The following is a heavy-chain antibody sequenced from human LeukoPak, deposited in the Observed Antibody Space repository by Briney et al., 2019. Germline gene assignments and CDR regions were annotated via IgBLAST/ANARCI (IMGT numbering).Heavy chain of an antibody. CDR2: ISAYNGNT. V-gene: IGHV1-18*01. D-gene: IGHD6-19*01. J-gene: IGHJ4*02. Sequence: ASVKVSCKASGYTFTSYGISWVRQATGQGLEWMGWISAYNGNTNYAQKLQGRVTMTTDTSTSTAYMELRSLRSDDTAVYYCARASNPIAVADTGDYWGQGTLVTVSS. CDR3: ARASNPIAVADTGDY. CDR1: GYTFTSYG.